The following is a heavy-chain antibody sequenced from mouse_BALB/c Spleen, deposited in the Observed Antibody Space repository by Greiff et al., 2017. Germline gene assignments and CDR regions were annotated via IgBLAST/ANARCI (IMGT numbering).Heavy chain of an antibody. D-gene: IGHD2-14*01. Sequence: QVQLQQSGAELMKPGASVKISCKATGYTFSSYWIEWVKQRPGHGLEWIGEILPGSGSTNYNEKFKGKATFTADTSSNTAYMQLSSLTSEDSAVYYCARSDYRYDAAYWGQGTLVTVSA. V-gene: IGHV1-9*01. J-gene: IGHJ3*01. CDR1: GYTFSSYW. CDR2: ILPGSGST. CDR3: ARSDYRYDAAY.